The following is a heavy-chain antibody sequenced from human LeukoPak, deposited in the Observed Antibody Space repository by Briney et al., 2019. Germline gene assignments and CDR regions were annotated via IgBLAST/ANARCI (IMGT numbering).Heavy chain of an antibody. Sequence: SVKVSWKASGGTFSSYAISWVRQAPGQGLEWMGGIIPIFGTANYAQKFQGRVTITADESTSTAYMELSSLRSEDTAVYYCARESAGGSGYYTDYYFDYWGQGTLVTVSS. CDR3: ARESAGGSGYYTDYYFDY. CDR1: GGTFSSYA. V-gene: IGHV1-69*13. D-gene: IGHD3-3*01. CDR2: IIPIFGTA. J-gene: IGHJ4*02.